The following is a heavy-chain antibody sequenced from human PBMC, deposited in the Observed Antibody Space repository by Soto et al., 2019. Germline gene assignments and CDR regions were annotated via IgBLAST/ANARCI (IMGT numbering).Heavy chain of an antibody. Sequence: EVQLVESGGGLVQPGGSLRLSCAAAGFTFSSYWMTWVRQAPGKGLECVANIKQDGSDKYYLDSVKGRFNISRDNAKNSLYMQMISMRVEDKAVYYCARQTRTPESWGQGTLVTVSS. D-gene: IGHD2-15*01. V-gene: IGHV3-7*03. CDR3: ARQTRTPES. J-gene: IGHJ4*02. CDR2: IKQDGSDK. CDR1: GFTFSSYW.